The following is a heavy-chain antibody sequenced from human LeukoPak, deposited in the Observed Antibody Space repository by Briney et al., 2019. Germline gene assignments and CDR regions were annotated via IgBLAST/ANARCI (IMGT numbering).Heavy chain of an antibody. J-gene: IGHJ4*02. V-gene: IGHV3-21*01. CDR3: ARGYSGYDGPGY. CDR2: ISSSSSYI. Sequence: GGSLRLSCAASGFTFSSYSMNWVRQAPGKGLEWVSSISSSSSYIYYADSVEGRFTISRDNAKNSLYLQMNSLRAEDTAVYYCARGYSGYDGPGYWGQGTLVTVSS. D-gene: IGHD5-12*01. CDR1: GFTFSSYS.